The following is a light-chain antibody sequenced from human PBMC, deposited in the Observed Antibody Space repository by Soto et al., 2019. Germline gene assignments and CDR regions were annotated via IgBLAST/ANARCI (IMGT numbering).Light chain of an antibody. CDR1: SSNIGAGYD. Sequence: QSVLTQPPSVSGVPGQRVTISCTGNSSNIGAGYDVHWYQQLPQTAPKLLIYSNNQRPSGVPDRFSGSKSDTSASLAISGLQSEDEADYYCAAWDDSLNGYVFGTGTKLTVL. V-gene: IGLV1-40*01. J-gene: IGLJ1*01. CDR2: SNN. CDR3: AAWDDSLNGYV.